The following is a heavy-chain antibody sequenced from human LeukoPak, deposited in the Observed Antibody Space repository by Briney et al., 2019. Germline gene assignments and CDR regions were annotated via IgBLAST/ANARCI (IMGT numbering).Heavy chain of an antibody. Sequence: GGSLRLSCAVSGFTFSSYSMNWVRQAPGKGLEWVSSISSSSSYIYYADSVKGRFTISRDNAKNSLYLQMNSLRAEDTAVYYCARDDRFGELLNDYWGQGTLVTVSS. CDR2: ISSSSSYI. CDR3: ARDDRFGELLNDY. J-gene: IGHJ4*02. V-gene: IGHV3-21*01. CDR1: GFTFSSYS. D-gene: IGHD3-10*01.